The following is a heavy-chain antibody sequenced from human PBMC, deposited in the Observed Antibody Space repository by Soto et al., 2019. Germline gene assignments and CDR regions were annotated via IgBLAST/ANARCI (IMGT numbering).Heavy chain of an antibody. V-gene: IGHV3-30-3*01. Sequence: QVQLVESGGGVVQPGRSLRLSCAASGFTFSSYAMHWVRQAPGKGLEWVAVISYDGSNKYYADSVKGRFTISRDNSKNTLYLQMNSLRAEDTAVYYCARRAAAGMTDYWGQGALVTVSS. CDR1: GFTFSSYA. CDR2: ISYDGSNK. J-gene: IGHJ4*02. D-gene: IGHD6-13*01. CDR3: ARRAAAGMTDY.